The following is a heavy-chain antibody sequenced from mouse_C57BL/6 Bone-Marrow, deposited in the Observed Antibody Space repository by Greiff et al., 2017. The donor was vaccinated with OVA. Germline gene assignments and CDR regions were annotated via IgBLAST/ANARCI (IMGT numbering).Heavy chain of an antibody. CDR1: GYTFTSYG. V-gene: IGHV1-81*01. CDR2: IYPRSGNT. J-gene: IGHJ3*01. CDR3: ARGESTKGAY. D-gene: IGHD2-1*01. Sequence: VQLQQSGAELARPGASVKLSCKASGYTFTSYGISWVKQRTGQGLEWIGEIYPRSGNTYYNEKFKGKATLTADKSSSTAYMELRSLTSEDSAVYFCARGESTKGAYWGQGTLVTVSA.